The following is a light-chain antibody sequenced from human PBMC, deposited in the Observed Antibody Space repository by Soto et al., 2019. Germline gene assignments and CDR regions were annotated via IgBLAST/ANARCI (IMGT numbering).Light chain of an antibody. CDR3: QQYNNWPPYT. V-gene: IGKV3-15*01. Sequence: EIVMTQSPATLSVSPGERATLSCGASQSVSSNLAWYQQKPGQAPRLLIYGASTRATGIPARFSGSRSGTEFTLTINSLQSEDFAVYYCQQYNNWPPYTFGQGTKLEIK. CDR2: GAS. J-gene: IGKJ2*01. CDR1: QSVSSN.